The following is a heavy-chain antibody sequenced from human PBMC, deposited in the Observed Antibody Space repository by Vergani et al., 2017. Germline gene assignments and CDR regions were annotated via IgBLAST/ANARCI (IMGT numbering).Heavy chain of an antibody. V-gene: IGHV4-34*01. D-gene: IGHD3-10*01. CDR2: INHSGNT. CDR1: GGSFSGYY. Sequence: QVQLQQWGAGLLKPSETLSLTCAVYGGSFSGYYWSWIRQPPGKGLEWIGEINHSGNTNYNPSLKSRVTISVDTSKNQFSLNLSSVTAADTAVYYCANLWIGGAVVYWGQGTLVTVSS. J-gene: IGHJ4*02. CDR3: ANLWIGGAVVY.